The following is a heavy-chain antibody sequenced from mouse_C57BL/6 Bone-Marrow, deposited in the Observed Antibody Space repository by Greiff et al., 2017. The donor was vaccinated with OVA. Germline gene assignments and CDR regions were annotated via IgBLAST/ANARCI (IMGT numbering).Heavy chain of an antibody. CDR3: ARDQYYGSSDWYCDV. Sequence: EVMLVESGGGLVQSGRSLRLSCATSGFTFSDFYMEWVRQAPGKGLEWIAASRNKANDYTTEYSASVQGRFIVSRDTSQSILYLQMNALRAEDTAIYYCARDQYYGSSDWYCDVWGTGTTVTVSS. D-gene: IGHD1-1*01. V-gene: IGHV7-1*01. CDR1: GFTFSDFY. CDR2: SRNKANDYTT. J-gene: IGHJ1*03.